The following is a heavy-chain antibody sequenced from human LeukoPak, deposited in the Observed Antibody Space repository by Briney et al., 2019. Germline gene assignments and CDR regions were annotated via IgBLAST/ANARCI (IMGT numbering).Heavy chain of an antibody. CDR2: ISSSSSYI. V-gene: IGHV3-21*01. CDR3: ARDRDSSGYSQLFDY. D-gene: IGHD3-22*01. Sequence: PGGSLRLSCAASGFTFSSYSMNWVRQAQGRGLEGVSSISSSSSYIYYADSVKGRFTISRDNAKNSLYLQMNSLRAEDTAVYYCARDRDSSGYSQLFDYWGQGTLVTVSS. J-gene: IGHJ4*02. CDR1: GFTFSSYS.